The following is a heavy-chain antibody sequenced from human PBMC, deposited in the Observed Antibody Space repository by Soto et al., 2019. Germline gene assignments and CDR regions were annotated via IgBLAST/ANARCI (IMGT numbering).Heavy chain of an antibody. Sequence: GGSLRLSCEASGFTLRNYAMTWIRQAPGKGLDWVSLISANDVGTYYAESVKTRFTISTDQSRNTVYLQMDSLRADDTAIYYCARDEDYKLLGDRFDPWGQGPLVTVSS. J-gene: IGHJ5*02. CDR2: ISANDVGT. CDR3: ARDEDYKLLGDRFDP. D-gene: IGHD2-2*01. V-gene: IGHV3-23*01. CDR1: GFTLRNYA.